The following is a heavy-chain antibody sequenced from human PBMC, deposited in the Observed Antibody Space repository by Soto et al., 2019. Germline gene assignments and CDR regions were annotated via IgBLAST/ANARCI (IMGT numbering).Heavy chain of an antibody. CDR2: ISGSGGST. J-gene: IGHJ4*02. V-gene: IGHV3-23*01. D-gene: IGHD3-22*01. Sequence: GGSLRLSCAASGFTFSSYAMSWVRQAPGKGLEWVSAISGSGGSTYYADSVKGRFTISRDNSKNTLYLQMNRLRAEGTAVYYCAKVRVDYYDSSGYPRGPFDYWGQATLVTVSS. CDR3: AKVRVDYYDSSGYPRGPFDY. CDR1: GFTFSSYA.